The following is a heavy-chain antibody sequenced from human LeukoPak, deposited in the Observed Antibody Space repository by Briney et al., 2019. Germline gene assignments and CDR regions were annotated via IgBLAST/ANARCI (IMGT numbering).Heavy chain of an antibody. D-gene: IGHD3-22*01. V-gene: IGHV3-7*01. CDR1: GFTFSSYW. Sequence: PGRSLRLSCVASGFTFSSYWMSWVRQAPGKGLEWVGNIKQDGSEKYYVDSVKGRFTFSRDNAKNSLYLQMNSLRAEDTAVYYCARFRNPDSSGYYYFDYWGQGTLVTVSS. CDR3: ARFRNPDSSGYYYFDY. J-gene: IGHJ4*02. CDR2: IKQDGSEK.